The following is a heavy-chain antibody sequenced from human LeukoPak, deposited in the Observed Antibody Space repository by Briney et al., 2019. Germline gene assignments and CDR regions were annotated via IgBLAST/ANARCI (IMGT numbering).Heavy chain of an antibody. D-gene: IGHD3-10*01. CDR1: GGTFISYA. V-gene: IGHV1-24*01. CDR2: FDPEDGET. CDR3: ARGPAGSPYYGMDV. J-gene: IGHJ6*02. Sequence: ASVKVSCKASGGTFISYAISWVRQAPGKGLEWMGGFDPEDGETIYAQKFQGRVTMTEDTSTDTAYMELSSLRSEDTAVYYCARGPAGSPYYGMDVWGQGTTVTVSS.